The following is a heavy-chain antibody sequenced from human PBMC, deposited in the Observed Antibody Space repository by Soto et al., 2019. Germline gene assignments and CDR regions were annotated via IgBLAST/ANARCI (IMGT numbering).Heavy chain of an antibody. D-gene: IGHD3-3*01. Sequence: SETLSLTCTVSGGSISSYYWSWIRQPPGKGLEWIGYIYYSGSTNYNPSLKSRVTISVDTSKNQFSLKLSSVTAADTAVYYCARAKSGDYDFWSGTIDYWGQGTLVTVSS. CDR3: ARAKSGDYDFWSGTIDY. CDR1: GGSISSYY. J-gene: IGHJ4*02. V-gene: IGHV4-59*01. CDR2: IYYSGST.